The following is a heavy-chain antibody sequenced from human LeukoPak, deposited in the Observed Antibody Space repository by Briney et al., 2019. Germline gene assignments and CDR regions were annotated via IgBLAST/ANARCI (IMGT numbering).Heavy chain of an antibody. Sequence: PGRSLRLSCAASGCTFDDYAMHWVRQAPGKGLEWVSGISWNSGSIGYADSVKGRFTISRDNAKNSLYLQMNSLRAEDTALYYCAKDPDYWGQGTLVTVSS. J-gene: IGHJ4*02. CDR2: ISWNSGSI. CDR3: AKDPDY. CDR1: GCTFDDYA. V-gene: IGHV3-9*01.